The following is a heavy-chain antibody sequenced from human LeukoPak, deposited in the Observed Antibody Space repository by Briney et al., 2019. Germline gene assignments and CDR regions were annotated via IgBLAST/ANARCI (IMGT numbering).Heavy chain of an antibody. V-gene: IGHV1-2*04. CDR1: GYTFTGYY. D-gene: IGHD7-27*01. CDR3: ARDPTGDGDYYYYYGMDA. CDR2: INPNSGGT. Sequence: ASVKVSCKASGYTFTGYYMHWVRQAPGQGLEWMGWINPNSGGTNYAQKFQGWVTMTRDTSISTAYMELSRLRSDDTAVYYCARDPTGDGDYYYYYGMDAWGQGTTVTVSS. J-gene: IGHJ6*02.